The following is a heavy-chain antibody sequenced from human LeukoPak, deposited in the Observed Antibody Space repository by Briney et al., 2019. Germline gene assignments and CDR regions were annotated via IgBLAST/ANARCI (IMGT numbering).Heavy chain of an antibody. D-gene: IGHD3-22*01. CDR3: ARGRGARITKIASVAYLFDY. CDR2: INHSGST. V-gene: IGHV4-34*01. J-gene: IGHJ4*02. CDR1: GGSFSGYY. Sequence: SETLSLTCAVYGGSFSGYYWSWIRQPPGKGLEWIGEINHSGSTNYNPSLKSRVTISVDTSKNQFSLKLSSVTAADTAVYYCARGRGARITKIASVAYLFDYWGQGTLVTVSS.